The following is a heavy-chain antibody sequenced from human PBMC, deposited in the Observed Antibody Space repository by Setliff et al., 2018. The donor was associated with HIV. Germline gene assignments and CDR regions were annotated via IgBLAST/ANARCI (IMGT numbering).Heavy chain of an antibody. CDR3: ARQWRDQYNSGVSTEYFQH. Sequence: ETLSLTCAVSAYSISSGYYWGWIRQPPGKGLEWIGSIYHSGSTYYNPSLMSRVTISVDTSKNQFSLKLRSVTAADTAVYYCARQWRDQYNSGVSTEYFQHWGLGTLVTVPS. D-gene: IGHD3-22*01. J-gene: IGHJ1*01. CDR2: IYHSGST. V-gene: IGHV4-38-2*01. CDR1: AYSISSGYY.